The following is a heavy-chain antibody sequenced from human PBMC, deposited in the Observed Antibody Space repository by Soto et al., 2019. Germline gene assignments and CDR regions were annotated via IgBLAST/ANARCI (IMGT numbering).Heavy chain of an antibody. CDR3: VPTFDY. CDR1: GFIFSDYG. V-gene: IGHV3-30*03. J-gene: IGHJ4*02. CDR2: ISNNSSHE. Sequence: QVEVVQSGGGVVQPGKSVRLSCKASGFIFSDYGVHWARQAPGKGLQWVAFISNNSSHEYYADSVKGRFTISRDNSQNPVYLHLKSLRPEDTVVYYCVPTFDYWGQGTRVNVSP.